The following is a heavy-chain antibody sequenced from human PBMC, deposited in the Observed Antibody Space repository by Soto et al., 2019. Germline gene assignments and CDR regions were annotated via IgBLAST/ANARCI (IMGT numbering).Heavy chain of an antibody. CDR1: GFTFSSYW. CDR3: TRTGYYLDY. J-gene: IGHJ4*02. D-gene: IGHD3-9*01. Sequence: GGSLRLSCAASGFTFSSYWMSWVRQAPGKGLEWVGFIRSKAYGGTTEYAASVKGRFTISRDDSKSIAYLQMNSLKTEDTAVYYCTRTGYYLDYWGQGTLVTVSS. V-gene: IGHV3-49*04. CDR2: IRSKAYGGTT.